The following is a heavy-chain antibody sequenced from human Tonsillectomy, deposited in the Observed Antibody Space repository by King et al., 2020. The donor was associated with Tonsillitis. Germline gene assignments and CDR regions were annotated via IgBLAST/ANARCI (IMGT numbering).Heavy chain of an antibody. CDR3: ARDYNLIDDGDAFDI. Sequence: QLQESGPGLVKPSETLSLTCAVSGYSISSGYYWGWIRQPPGKGLEWIGSIYHSGSTHYNPSLKSRLSISLDTSKNNFSLKLSSVTAADTAVYYCARDYNLIDDGDAFDIWGQGTMVTVSS. D-gene: IGHD1-20*01. V-gene: IGHV4-38-2*02. CDR1: GYSISSGYY. J-gene: IGHJ3*02. CDR2: IYHSGST.